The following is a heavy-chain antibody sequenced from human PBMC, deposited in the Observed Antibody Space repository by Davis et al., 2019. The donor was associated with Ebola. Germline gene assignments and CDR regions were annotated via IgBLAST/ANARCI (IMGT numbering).Heavy chain of an antibody. J-gene: IGHJ6*03. Sequence: SVKVSCKASGGTFSSYAISWVRQAPGQGLEWMGGIIPIFGTANYAQKFQGRVTITADESTSTAYMELSSLRSEDTAVYYCAREEADYYYMDVWGKGTTVTVSS. V-gene: IGHV1-69*13. CDR2: IIPIFGTA. CDR3: AREEADYYYMDV. CDR1: GGTFSSYA.